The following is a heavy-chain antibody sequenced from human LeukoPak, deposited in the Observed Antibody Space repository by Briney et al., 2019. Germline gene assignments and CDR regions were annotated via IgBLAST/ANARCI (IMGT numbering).Heavy chain of an antibody. CDR3: ANGGVGGYYGSGTYSNYMDV. V-gene: IGHV3-11*01. CDR2: ISSSGSTI. Sequence: GGSLRLSCAASGFTFSDYYMSWIRQAPGKGLEWVSYISSSGSTIYYADSVKGRFTISRDNAKNTLFLQMNSLRAGDTAVYYCANGGVGGYYGSGTYSNYMDVWGKGATVTVSS. D-gene: IGHD3-10*01. J-gene: IGHJ6*03. CDR1: GFTFSDYY.